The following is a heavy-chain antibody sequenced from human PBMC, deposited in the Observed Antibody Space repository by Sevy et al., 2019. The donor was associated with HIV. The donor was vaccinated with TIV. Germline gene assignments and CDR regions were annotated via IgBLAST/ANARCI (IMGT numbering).Heavy chain of an antibody. CDR1: GGSISSSNYY. J-gene: IGHJ4*02. CDR3: ARQMHYYDSAGYYHWDY. CDR2: IYYTGST. Sequence: SETLSLTCTVSGGSISSSNYYWGWICQPPGKGLEWIANIYYTGSTYYNPSLKSRVTIFADTSKNQFSLKLSSVTAADTAVYYCARQMHYYDSAGYYHWDYWGQGTLVTVSS. V-gene: IGHV4-39*01. D-gene: IGHD3-22*01.